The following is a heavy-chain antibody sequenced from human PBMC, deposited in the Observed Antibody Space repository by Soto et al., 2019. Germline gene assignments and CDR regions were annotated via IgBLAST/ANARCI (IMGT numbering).Heavy chain of an antibody. D-gene: IGHD2-8*01. CDR3: AGRYCPNGVCYTNYYYYMDI. CDR2: ITPSGGNT. V-gene: IGHV3-23*01. J-gene: IGHJ6*03. Sequence: EVQLLESGGGLVQPGGSLRLSCAASGFSFSTYAMTWVRQAPGKGLEWVSTITPSGGNTYYADSVKVRFTITRDNSENTLYLLMNSLRAEDTAVYYCAGRYCPNGVCYTNYYYYMDIWGEGTTVTVSS. CDR1: GFSFSTYA.